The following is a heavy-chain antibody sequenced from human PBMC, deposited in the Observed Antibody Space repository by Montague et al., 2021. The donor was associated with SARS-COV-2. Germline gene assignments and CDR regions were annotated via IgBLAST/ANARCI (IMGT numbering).Heavy chain of an antibody. CDR2: IYPEDSDT. J-gene: IGHJ4*02. CDR1: GYSFTSYW. V-gene: IGHV5-51*01. D-gene: IGHD2-2*01. CDR3: ARQVHIYCSGTSCPFDY. Sequence: QSGAEVKKPGESLKISCEGSGYSFTSYWIAWVRQMPGKGLEWMGIIYPEDSDTRYSPSFQGHVTISADKSMNTAFLQWSSLRASDTAIYYCARQVHIYCSGTSCPFDYWGQGTLVTVSS.